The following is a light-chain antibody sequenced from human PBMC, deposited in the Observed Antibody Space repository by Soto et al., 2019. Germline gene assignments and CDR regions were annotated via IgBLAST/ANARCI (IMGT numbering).Light chain of an antibody. CDR3: QQRSSWWT. Sequence: EMVLTQPPAALSLSPGDRATLSCRASQSVSSYLAWYQQKPGQAPKLLIYDASNRATGIPARFSGSGSGTDFTLTISSLEPEDFAVYYCQQRSSWWTFGQGTKVEVK. CDR1: QSVSSY. J-gene: IGKJ1*01. CDR2: DAS. V-gene: IGKV3-11*01.